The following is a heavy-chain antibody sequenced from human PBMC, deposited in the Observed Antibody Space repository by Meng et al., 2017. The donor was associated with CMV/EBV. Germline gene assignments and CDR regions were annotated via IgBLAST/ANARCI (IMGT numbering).Heavy chain of an antibody. CDR3: ARGLRMEWPFDC. D-gene: IGHD3-3*01. CDR2: ISYDGSNK. Sequence: GGSLRLSCAASGFTFSSYAMHWVRQAPGKGLEWVAVISYDGSNKYYADSVKGRFTISRDNSKNTLYLQMNSLRAEDTAVYYCARGLRMEWPFDCWGQGTLVTVSS. J-gene: IGHJ4*02. CDR1: GFTFSSYA. V-gene: IGHV3-30*04.